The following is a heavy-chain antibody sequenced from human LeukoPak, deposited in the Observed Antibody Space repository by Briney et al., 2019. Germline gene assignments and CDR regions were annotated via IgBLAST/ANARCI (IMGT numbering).Heavy chain of an antibody. J-gene: IGHJ4*02. V-gene: IGHV3-9*03. CDR3: AKGLVGSSIADFFDY. CDR2: ISWNSGSI. D-gene: IGHD6-6*01. Sequence: GGSLRLSCAASGFTFDDYAMHWVRQAPGKGLEWVSGISWNSGSIGYGDSVKGRFTISRDNAKNSLYLQMNSLRGEDMALYYCAKGLVGSSIADFFDYWGQGILVTVSS. CDR1: GFTFDDYA.